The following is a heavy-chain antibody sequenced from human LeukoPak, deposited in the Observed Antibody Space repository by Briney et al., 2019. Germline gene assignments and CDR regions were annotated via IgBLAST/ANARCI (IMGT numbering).Heavy chain of an antibody. J-gene: IGHJ4*02. V-gene: IGHV1-18*01. CDR2: ISACNGNT. D-gene: IGHD1-26*01. CDR1: GYTFTSYG. CDR3: ARVRRELLEFYFDY. Sequence: ASVKVSCKASGYTFTSYGISWVRQAPGQGLERMGWISACNGNTNYAQKLQGRVTMTTDTSTSTAYMELRSLRSDDTAVYYCARVRRELLEFYFDYWGQGTLVTVSS.